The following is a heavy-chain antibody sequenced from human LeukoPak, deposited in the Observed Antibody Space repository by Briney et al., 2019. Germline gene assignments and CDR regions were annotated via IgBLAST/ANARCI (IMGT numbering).Heavy chain of an antibody. D-gene: IGHD5-12*01. Sequence: PGGSLRLSCAASGFTFSSYSMNWVRQAPGKGLEWVSSISSSSGSTIYYADSVKGRFTISRDNAKNSLYLQMNSLRAEDTAVYYCARVGSSGYDHFDYWGQGTLVTVSS. CDR3: ARVGSSGYDHFDY. V-gene: IGHV3-21*04. CDR1: GFTFSSYS. CDR2: ISSSSGSTI. J-gene: IGHJ4*02.